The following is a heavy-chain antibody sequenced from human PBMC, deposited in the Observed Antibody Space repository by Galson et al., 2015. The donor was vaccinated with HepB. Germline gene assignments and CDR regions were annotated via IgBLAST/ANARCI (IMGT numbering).Heavy chain of an antibody. D-gene: IGHD4-17*01. CDR1: GFTFSTYP. V-gene: IGHV3-23*01. CDR3: ATHDYSDNDYLDH. Sequence: SLRLSCAASGFTFSTYPMSWVRQSPGKGLEWVSTISGSTTNTYYPDSLKGRFTISRDNSKNTLYLPMNSLRVEDSAKYYCATHDYSDNDYLDHWGQGTLVSVSS. J-gene: IGHJ4*02. CDR2: ISGSTTNT.